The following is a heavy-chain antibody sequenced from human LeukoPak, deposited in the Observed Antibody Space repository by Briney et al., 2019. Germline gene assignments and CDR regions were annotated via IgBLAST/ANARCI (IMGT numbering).Heavy chain of an antibody. CDR2: IWYDGSNQ. J-gene: IGHJ4*02. CDR1: GFTFSSYG. V-gene: IGHV3-33*01. CDR3: AANFDF. Sequence: PGRSLRLSCAASGFTFSSYGTHWVRQAPGKGLEWVAVIWYDGSNQYYADSVKGRFTISRDNSKNTLYLQMNSLRVEDTAVYYCAANFDFWGQGTLVTVSS.